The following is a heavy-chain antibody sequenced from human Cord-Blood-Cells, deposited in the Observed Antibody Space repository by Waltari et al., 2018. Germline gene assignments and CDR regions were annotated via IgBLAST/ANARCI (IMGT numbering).Heavy chain of an antibody. CDR3: ARVFDY. J-gene: IGHJ4*02. CDR1: GYSTSSGYY. CDR2: IYHSGST. Sequence: QVQLQESGPGLVKPSETLSLTCAVSGYSTSSGYYWGWIRQPPGKGLEWIGSIYHSGSTYYNPSLKSRVTISVDTSKNQFSLKLSSVTAADTAVYYCARVFDYWGQGTLVTVSS. V-gene: IGHV4-38-2*01.